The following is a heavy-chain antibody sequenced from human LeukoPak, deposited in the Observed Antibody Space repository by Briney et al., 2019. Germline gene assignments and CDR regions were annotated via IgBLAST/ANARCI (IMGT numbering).Heavy chain of an antibody. CDR1: GGSVSSGSYY. J-gene: IGHJ4*02. V-gene: IGHV4-61*01. CDR3: ARGPPPNYYDSSGYYHPYFDY. Sequence: SETLSLTCTVSGGSVSSGSYYWSWIRQPPGKGLEWIGYIYYSGSTNYNPSLKSRVTISVDTSKNQFSLKLSSVTAADTAVYYRARGPPPNYYDSSGYYHPYFDYWGQGTLVTVSS. D-gene: IGHD3-22*01. CDR2: IYYSGST.